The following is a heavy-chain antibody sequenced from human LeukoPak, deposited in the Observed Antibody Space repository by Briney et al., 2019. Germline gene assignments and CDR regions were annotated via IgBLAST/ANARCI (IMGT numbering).Heavy chain of an antibody. CDR1: PDSTTSNF. CDR2: IHRSGST. Sequence: SETLSLTCTVSPDSTTSNFWSWVREPPGKGLEWIGEIHRSGSTNYNPSLQSRVTISIDRSKNQIALELSSVTAADTAVYYCAREIVGGFNPGAYWGQGTLVTVSS. CDR3: AREIVGGFNPGAY. V-gene: IGHV4-4*02. J-gene: IGHJ4*02. D-gene: IGHD1-14*01.